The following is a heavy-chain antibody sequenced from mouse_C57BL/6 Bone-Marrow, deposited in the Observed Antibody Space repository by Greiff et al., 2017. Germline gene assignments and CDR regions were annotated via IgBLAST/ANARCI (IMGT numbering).Heavy chain of an antibody. CDR3: ARFAYSGPY. J-gene: IGHJ3*01. CDR1: GYTFTSYG. CDR2: LYPRSGNT. V-gene: IGHV1-81*01. Sequence: QVQLKQSGAELARPGASVKLSCKASGYTFTSYGISWVKQRTGQGLEWIGELYPRSGNTYYNEKFKGKDTLTADKSSSTAYMELRSLTSEDSAVYFCARFAYSGPYWGQGTLVTVSA. D-gene: IGHD2-12*01.